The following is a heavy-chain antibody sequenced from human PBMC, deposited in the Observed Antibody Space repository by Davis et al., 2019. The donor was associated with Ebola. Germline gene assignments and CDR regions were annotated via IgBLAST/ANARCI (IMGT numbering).Heavy chain of an antibody. D-gene: IGHD5-12*01. CDR3: ARIRGHDYGYGLDV. CDR2: FNPGSGDT. J-gene: IGHJ6*02. V-gene: IGHV1-3*01. CDR1: GRTFTTFA. Sequence: ASVKVSCKASGRTFTTFAIHWLRQAPGQTLEWLGWFNPGSGDTKYSLKFQGRVTITGDTSASTAYMELSSLRSEDTGVYYCARIRGHDYGYGLDVWGQGTTVSVSS.